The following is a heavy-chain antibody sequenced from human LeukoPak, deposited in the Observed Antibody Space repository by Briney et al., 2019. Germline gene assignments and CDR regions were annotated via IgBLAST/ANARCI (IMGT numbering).Heavy chain of an antibody. J-gene: IGHJ6*02. CDR2: IYYSGST. CDR1: GGSISSYY. V-gene: IGHV4-59*01. D-gene: IGHD6-25*01. Sequence: SGTLSLTCAVSGGSISSYYWSWIRQPPGKGLEWIGYIYYSGSTNYNPSLKSRVTISVDTSKNQFSLKLSSVTAADTAVYYCARVRSARPYYYGMDVWGQGTTVTVSS. CDR3: ARVRSARPYYYGMDV.